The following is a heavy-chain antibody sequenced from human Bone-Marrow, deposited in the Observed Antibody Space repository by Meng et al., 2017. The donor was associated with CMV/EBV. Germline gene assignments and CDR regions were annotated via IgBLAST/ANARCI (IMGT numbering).Heavy chain of an antibody. J-gene: IGHJ6*02. V-gene: IGHV3-66*02. D-gene: IGHD1-14*01. CDR3: ASRTEYYYYGMDV. CDR2: IYSGGTT. CDR1: GFTVSGNY. Sequence: GGSLRLSCAASGFTVSGNYMSWVRQAPGKGLEWVSVIYSGGTTYYADSVKGRFTISRDNSKNTLYLQMNSLRAEDTAVYYCASRTEYYYYGMDVWGQGTTVTVYS.